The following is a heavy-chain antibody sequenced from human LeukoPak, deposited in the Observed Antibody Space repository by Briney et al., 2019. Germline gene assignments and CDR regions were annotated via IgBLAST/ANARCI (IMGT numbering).Heavy chain of an antibody. CDR3: AREGTTGTTFADY. D-gene: IGHD1-1*01. J-gene: IGHJ4*02. CDR2: ISSSSSYT. CDR1: GFTFSDYY. Sequence: TGGSLRLSCAASGFTFSDYYMSWIRQTPGKGLEWVSYISSSSSYTYYADSVKGRFTISRDNAKNSLFLQMNSPGAEDTAVYYCAREGTTGTTFADYWGQGTLVTVSS. V-gene: IGHV3-11*05.